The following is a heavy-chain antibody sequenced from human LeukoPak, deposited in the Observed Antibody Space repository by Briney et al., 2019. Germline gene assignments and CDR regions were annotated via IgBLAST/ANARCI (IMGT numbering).Heavy chain of an antibody. D-gene: IGHD6-19*01. Sequence: GGSLRLSCAASGFTVSSNYMSWVRQAPGKGLEWVSVIYSGGSTYYADSVKGRFTISRDNSKNTLYLQMNSLRAEDTAIYYCAKFRADSSGWPFDYWGQGTLVTVSS. J-gene: IGHJ4*02. CDR2: IYSGGST. CDR1: GFTVSSNY. V-gene: IGHV3-53*01. CDR3: AKFRADSSGWPFDY.